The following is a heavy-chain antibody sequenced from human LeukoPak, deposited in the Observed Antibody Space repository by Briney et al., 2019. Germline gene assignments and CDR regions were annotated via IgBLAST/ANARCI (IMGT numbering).Heavy chain of an antibody. D-gene: IGHD6-19*01. CDR3: ARSWGSSAWYAHAEY. Sequence: PSETLSLTCTVSGGSISSYYWSWIRQPPGKGLEWIGYISYSGSTHYNPSLKSRVTISVDTSKNQFSLKLSSVTAADTAVYYCARSWGSSAWYAHAEYWGQGTLVTVSS. V-gene: IGHV4-59*08. CDR1: GGSISSYY. J-gene: IGHJ4*02. CDR2: ISYSGST.